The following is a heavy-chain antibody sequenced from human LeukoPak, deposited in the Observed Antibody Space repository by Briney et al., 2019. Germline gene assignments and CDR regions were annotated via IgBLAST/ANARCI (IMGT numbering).Heavy chain of an antibody. CDR3: AVWVRDLLDAFDI. D-gene: IGHD3-10*01. CDR1: GGSISSGDYY. CDR2: IYHSGST. Sequence: SQTLSLTCTVSGGSISSGDYYWSWIRQPPGKGLEWIGYIYHSGSTYHNPSLKSRVTISVDRSKNQFSLKLSSVTAADTAVYYCAVWVRDLLDAFDIWGQGTMVTVSS. J-gene: IGHJ3*02. V-gene: IGHV4-30-2*01.